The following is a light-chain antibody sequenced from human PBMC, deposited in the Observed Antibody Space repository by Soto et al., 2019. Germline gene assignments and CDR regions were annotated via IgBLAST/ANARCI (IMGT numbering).Light chain of an antibody. J-gene: IGKJ1*01. CDR2: GTS. CDR1: QSLSVSY. V-gene: IGKV3-20*01. Sequence: EIVLTQSPGTRSLSPGDRATLSCRASQSLSVSYLAWYQQRPGQAPRLLIYGTSTRATGIPDRFSGSGSGRDFTLAISRLEPEDFAVYYCHQFGDSPQTFGQGTKVDIK. CDR3: HQFGDSPQT.